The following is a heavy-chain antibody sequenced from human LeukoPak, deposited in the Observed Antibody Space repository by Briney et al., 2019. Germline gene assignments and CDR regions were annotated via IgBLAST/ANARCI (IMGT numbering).Heavy chain of an antibody. D-gene: IGHD3-3*01. CDR1: RYTFTSYG. Sequence: ASVKVSFQASRYTFTSYGISWVRQAPGQGREWMGWISSYNGNTNYAQKLQGRGIINRHTSTIKAYMELRSLRSDDTAVYYCARDGNVLRFLEWLYNSGYFDYWGQGTLVTVSS. J-gene: IGHJ4*02. V-gene: IGHV1-18*01. CDR2: ISSYNGNT. CDR3: ARDGNVLRFLEWLYNSGYFDY.